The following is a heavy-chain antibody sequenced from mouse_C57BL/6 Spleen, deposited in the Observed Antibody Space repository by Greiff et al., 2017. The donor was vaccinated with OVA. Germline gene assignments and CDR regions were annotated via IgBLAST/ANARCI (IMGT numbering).Heavy chain of an antibody. CDR1: GYTFTNYW. CDR3: ARSGDYPWYFVV. Sequence: VQLQQPGTELVKPGASVKLSCKASGYTFTNYWMHWVKQSPGKGLEWIGNINPSNGGPSYNQKFKSKATLTVDKSSSTAYMQLRSLTAEDSAVYYCARSGDYPWYFVVWGTGTTVTVAS. D-gene: IGHD2-4*01. CDR2: INPSNGGP. V-gene: IGHV1-53*01. J-gene: IGHJ1*03.